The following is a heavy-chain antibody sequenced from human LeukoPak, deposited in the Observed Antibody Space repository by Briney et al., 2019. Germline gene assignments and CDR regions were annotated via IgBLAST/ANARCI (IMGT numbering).Heavy chain of an antibody. CDR1: GFTLSDTY. V-gene: IGHV3-11*01. D-gene: IGHD3-22*01. J-gene: IGHJ4*02. CDR2: ISPSGTDI. Sequence: GGSLRLSCAVSGFTLSDTYMTWIRQAPGKGLESLSYISPSGTDISYAESVKGRFTISRDNSKNTLYLQMNSLRAEDTAVYYCAKARHRPGTYYYDSSGYYYDYWGQGTLVTVSS. CDR3: AKARHRPGTYYYDSSGYYYDY.